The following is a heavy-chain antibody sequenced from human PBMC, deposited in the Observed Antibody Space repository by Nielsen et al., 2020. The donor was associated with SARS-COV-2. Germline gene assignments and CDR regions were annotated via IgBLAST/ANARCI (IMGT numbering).Heavy chain of an antibody. J-gene: IGHJ6*03. CDR1: GFTFSSYS. Sequence: GGSLRLSCAASGFTFSSYSMNWVRQAPGKGLEWVSYISSSSSTIYYADSVKGRFTISRDNAKNSLYLQMNSLRDEDTAVYYCARDSDSSGWSYYYYYMDVWGKGTTVTVSS. CDR3: ARDSDSSGWSYYYYYMDV. V-gene: IGHV3-48*02. CDR2: ISSSSSTI. D-gene: IGHD6-19*01.